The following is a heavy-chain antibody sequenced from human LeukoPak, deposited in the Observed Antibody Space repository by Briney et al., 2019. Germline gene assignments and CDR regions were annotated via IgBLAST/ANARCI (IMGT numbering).Heavy chain of an antibody. CDR2: IYYSGST. CDR1: GGSISSYY. J-gene: IGHJ4*02. Sequence: SETLSLTCTVSGGSISSYYWSWIRQPPGKGLEWIGYIYYSGSTNYNPSLKSRVTISVDTSKSQFSLKLSSVTAADTAVYYCARVTTYCSSTSCWYFDYWGQGTLVTVSS. V-gene: IGHV4-59*01. CDR3: ARVTTYCSSTSCWYFDY. D-gene: IGHD2-2*01.